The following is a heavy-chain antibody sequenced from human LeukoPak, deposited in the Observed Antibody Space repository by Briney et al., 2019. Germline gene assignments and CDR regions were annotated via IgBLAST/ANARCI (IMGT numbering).Heavy chain of an antibody. Sequence: ASVTVSCKASGYTFTSYYMDWVRQAPGQGLEWMGIINPSGGSTSYAQNFQGRVTMTRDTSTSTVYMELSSLMSEDTAVYYCARGLPKAVFGMVIEDWGQGTLVTVSS. V-gene: IGHV1-46*01. D-gene: IGHD3-3*01. CDR1: GYTFTSYY. J-gene: IGHJ1*01. CDR2: INPSGGST. CDR3: ARGLPKAVFGMVIED.